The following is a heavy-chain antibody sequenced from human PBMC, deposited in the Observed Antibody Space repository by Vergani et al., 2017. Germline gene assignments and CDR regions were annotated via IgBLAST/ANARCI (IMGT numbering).Heavy chain of an antibody. CDR2: ISGSGGST. CDR3: ANNRYCSSTSCYTAPGGY. D-gene: IGHD2-2*02. CDR1: GFKFSDHY. J-gene: IGHJ4*02. Sequence: LEESGGGSVKPGGSLRLSCAASGFKFSDHYMSWIRQAPGKGLEWVSVISGSGGSTYYADSVKGRFTISRDNSKNTLYLQMNSLRAEDMAVYYCANNRYCSSTSCYTAPGGYWGQGTLVTVSS. V-gene: IGHV3-23*04.